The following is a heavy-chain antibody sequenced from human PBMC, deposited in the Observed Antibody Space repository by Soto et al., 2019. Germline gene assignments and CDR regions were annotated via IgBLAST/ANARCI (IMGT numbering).Heavy chain of an antibody. Sequence: QLQLQESGPGLVKPSETLSLTCTVSGGSISSSHYYWGWIRQPPGKGLEWIGSIYYSGSTYFNPSLKSRVTVSVDTSKNQFSLKLSSVTAADTAVYYCARPSGGVAAIGRAFDYWGQGTLVTVSS. J-gene: IGHJ4*02. CDR3: ARPSGGVAAIGRAFDY. V-gene: IGHV4-39*01. CDR2: IYYSGST. D-gene: IGHD2-15*01. CDR1: GGSISSSHYY.